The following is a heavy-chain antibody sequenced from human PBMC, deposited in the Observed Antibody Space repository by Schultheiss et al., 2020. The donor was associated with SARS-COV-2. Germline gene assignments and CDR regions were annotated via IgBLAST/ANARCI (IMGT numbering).Heavy chain of an antibody. D-gene: IGHD6-13*01. V-gene: IGHV1-2*04. CDR2: INPNSGGT. J-gene: IGHJ6*02. CDR1: GYTFTGYY. Sequence: ASVKVSCKASGYTFTGYYMHWVRQAPGQGLEWMGWINPNSGGTNYAQKFQGWVTMTRDTSISTAYMELSRLRSDDTAVYYCARDAFIAAAGTGYYYGMDVWGQGTTVTVSS. CDR3: ARDAFIAAAGTGYYYGMDV.